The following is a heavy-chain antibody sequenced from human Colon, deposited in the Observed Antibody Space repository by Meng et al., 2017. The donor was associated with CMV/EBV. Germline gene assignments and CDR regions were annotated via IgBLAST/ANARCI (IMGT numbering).Heavy chain of an antibody. J-gene: IGHJ6*02. Sequence: GESLKISCAASGFTFSSYAMHWFRQAPGKGLEWVSVIYSGGSTFYADSVKGRFTISRDNSKNTVYLQMNHLRVEDTAVYYCARDGWLNYAYGMDVWGQGTTVTVSS. V-gene: IGHV3-66*02. D-gene: IGHD6-19*01. CDR3: ARDGWLNYAYGMDV. CDR1: GFTFSSYA. CDR2: IYSGGST.